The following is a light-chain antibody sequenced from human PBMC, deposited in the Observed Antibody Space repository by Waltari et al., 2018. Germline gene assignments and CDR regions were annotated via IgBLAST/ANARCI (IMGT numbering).Light chain of an antibody. CDR3: AAWDDSLSGWV. CDR1: SSNIGGNY. CDR2: NNN. V-gene: IGLV1-47*01. Sequence: QSVLSQPPSASGTPGQRVTISCSGSSSNIGGNYVYWYQHLPGTAPKLPIYNNNRRPARPPNRLSGSKSGSSVASAISGRGAEDEDDYYCAAWDDSLSGWVFGGGTKLTVL. J-gene: IGLJ3*02.